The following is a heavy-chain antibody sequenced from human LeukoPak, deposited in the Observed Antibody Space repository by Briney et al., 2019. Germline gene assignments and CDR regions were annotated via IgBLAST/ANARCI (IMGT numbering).Heavy chain of an antibody. V-gene: IGHV1-2*04. D-gene: IGHD3-3*01. CDR3: AGQRIRGVAPLDF. CDR2: INPASGGT. CDR1: GYTFTDYY. Sequence: GASVTVSCKASGYTFTDYYIQWVRQAPGQGLEWMGWINPASGGTKFAQKFEGWVTLTRDTSISTAYMELGGLTSGDTAVYFCAGQRIRGVAPLDFWGQGTLVTVSS. J-gene: IGHJ4*02.